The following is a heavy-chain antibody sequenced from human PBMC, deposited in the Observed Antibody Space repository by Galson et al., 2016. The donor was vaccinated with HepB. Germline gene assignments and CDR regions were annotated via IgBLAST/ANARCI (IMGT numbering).Heavy chain of an antibody. D-gene: IGHD6-13*01. J-gene: IGHJ6*02. CDR3: ARVTQQPTADHYGMDV. Sequence: SVKVSCKASGDTFTSHYIHWVRQAPGGGLEWMGIINPSDDFTSYAQEFQGRVTMSRDTSTNTVYMELTSLRFEDTAVYYCARVTQQPTADHYGMDVWGQGTTVTVSS. CDR1: GDTFTSHY. CDR2: INPSDDFT. V-gene: IGHV1-46*01.